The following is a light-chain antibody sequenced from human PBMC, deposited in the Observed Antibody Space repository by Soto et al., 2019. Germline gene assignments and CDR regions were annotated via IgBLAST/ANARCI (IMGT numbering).Light chain of an antibody. V-gene: IGKV3-20*01. J-gene: IGKJ2*01. CDR3: QQYGSSFRYT. CDR2: GAS. Sequence: EIVLTQSPGTLSLSPGERATLSCRASQSVNGNYLTWYQQKPGQAPRLLIYGASIRATGIPDRFSGSGSGTDFTLTISRLEPEDFAVYYCQQYGSSFRYTFGQGTKLEIK. CDR1: QSVNGNY.